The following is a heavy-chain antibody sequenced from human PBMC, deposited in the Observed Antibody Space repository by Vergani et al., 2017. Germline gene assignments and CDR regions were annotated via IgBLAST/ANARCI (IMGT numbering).Heavy chain of an antibody. J-gene: IGHJ5*02. CDR3: ARGGRYCSSTSCSNAATNQFDP. Sequence: QVQLVQSGAEVKKPVASVKVSCKASGYTFTSYGISWVRQAPGPGLDWMGLMSSYDSNTNYAQKLQGRVTLTTDTSTSTADMELRSLRSDDTAVYYCARGGRYCSSTSCSNAATNQFDPWGQGTLVTVSS. V-gene: IGHV1-18*01. CDR2: MSSYDSNT. D-gene: IGHD2-2*01. CDR1: GYTFTSYG.